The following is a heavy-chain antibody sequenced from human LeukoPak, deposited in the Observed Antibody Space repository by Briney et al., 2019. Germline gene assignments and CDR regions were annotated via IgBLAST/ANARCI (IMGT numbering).Heavy chain of an antibody. Sequence: RASVKVSCKDSGGTFSSYAISWVRQAPGQGLEWMGWINTNTGNPTYAQGFTGRFVFSLDTSVRTSYLQITSLIGEDTAVYYCARSNNDGDYLGVGFDYWGQGTLVTVSS. CDR3: ARSNNDGDYLGVGFDY. J-gene: IGHJ4*02. V-gene: IGHV7-4-1*02. CDR1: GGTFSSYA. D-gene: IGHD4-17*01. CDR2: INTNTGNP.